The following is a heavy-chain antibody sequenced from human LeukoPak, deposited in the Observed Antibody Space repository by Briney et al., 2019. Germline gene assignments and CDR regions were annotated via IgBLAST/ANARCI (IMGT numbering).Heavy chain of an antibody. Sequence: ASVKVSCKASGYTFTSYSISWVRQAPGQGLEWMGWISAYNGNTNYAQKLQGRVTMTTDTSTSTAYMALRSLRSDDTAVYYCARLLVGGSYRHCHVDYWGQGTLVTVSS. CDR2: ISAYNGNT. V-gene: IGHV1-18*01. CDR3: ARLLVGGSYRHCHVDY. CDR1: GYTFTSYS. J-gene: IGHJ4*02. D-gene: IGHD1-26*01.